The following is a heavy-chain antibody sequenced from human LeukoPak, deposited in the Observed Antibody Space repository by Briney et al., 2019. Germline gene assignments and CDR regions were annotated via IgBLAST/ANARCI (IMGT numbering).Heavy chain of an antibody. CDR2: TNTNTGNP. CDR3: ARDARGGSSWFNSPKGRHLSANWFDP. J-gene: IGHJ5*02. Sequence: ASVKVSCKASGYTFTSYAMNWVRQAPGQGLEWMGWTNTNTGNPTYAQGFTGRFVFSLDTSVSTAYLQISSLKAEDTAVYYCARDARGGSSWFNSPKGRHLSANWFDPWGQGTLVTVSS. D-gene: IGHD6-13*01. V-gene: IGHV7-4-1*02. CDR1: GYTFTSYA.